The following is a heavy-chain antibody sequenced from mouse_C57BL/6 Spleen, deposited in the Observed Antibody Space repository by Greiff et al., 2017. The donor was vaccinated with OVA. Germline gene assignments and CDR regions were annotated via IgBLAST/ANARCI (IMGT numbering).Heavy chain of an antibody. CDR1: GFTFSSYA. Sequence: DVMLVESGGGLVKPGGSLKLSCAASGFTFSSYAMSWVRQTPEKRLEWVATISDGGSYTYYPDNVKGRITISRDNAKNNLYLQMSHLKSEDTAMYYCARDRVYYGSSYAMDYWGQGTSVTVSS. D-gene: IGHD1-1*01. CDR2: ISDGGSYT. CDR3: ARDRVYYGSSYAMDY. V-gene: IGHV5-4*01. J-gene: IGHJ4*01.